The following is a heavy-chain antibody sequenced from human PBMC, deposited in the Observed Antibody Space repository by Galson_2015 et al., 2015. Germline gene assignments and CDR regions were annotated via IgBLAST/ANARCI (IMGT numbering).Heavy chain of an antibody. Sequence: SLRLSCAASGFTFSTYNMNWVRQAPGKGLEWVSSISSSSTYIYYADSVKGRCTISRDNAKNSLYLQMNSLGAEDTAVYYCARSRYCSGGSCYLFDFWGQGTLVTVSS. J-gene: IGHJ4*02. D-gene: IGHD2-15*01. V-gene: IGHV3-21*01. CDR2: ISSSSTYI. CDR1: GFTFSTYN. CDR3: ARSRYCSGGSCYLFDF.